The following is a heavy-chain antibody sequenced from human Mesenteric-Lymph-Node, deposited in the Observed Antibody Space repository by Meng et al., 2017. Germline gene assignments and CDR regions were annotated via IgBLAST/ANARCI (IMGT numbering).Heavy chain of an antibody. CDR1: GFTFSSYS. CDR3: ARDLEKPGIADAFDI. J-gene: IGHJ3*02. V-gene: IGHV3-21*01. D-gene: IGHD6-13*01. Sequence: GESLKISCAASGFTFSSYSMNWVRQAPGKWLEWVSSISSSSSYLYYVGSVKGRFTSSRANTKNSLYLQMTSLRAEDTAVYYCARDLEKPGIADAFDIWGQGTMVTVSS. CDR2: ISSSSSYL.